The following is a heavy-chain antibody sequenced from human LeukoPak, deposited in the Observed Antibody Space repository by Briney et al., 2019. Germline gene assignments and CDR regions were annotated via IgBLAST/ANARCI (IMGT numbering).Heavy chain of an antibody. CDR2: ISGSGGST. D-gene: IGHD3-16*01. J-gene: IGHJ3*02. CDR3: ARPLGGHDAFDI. CDR1: GFTFSSYA. Sequence: GGSLRLSCAASGFTFSSYAMSWVRQAPGKGLEWVSAISGSGGSTYYADSVKGRFTISRDNSKNTLYLQMNSLRAEDTAVYYCARPLGGHDAFDIWGQGTMVTVSS. V-gene: IGHV3-23*01.